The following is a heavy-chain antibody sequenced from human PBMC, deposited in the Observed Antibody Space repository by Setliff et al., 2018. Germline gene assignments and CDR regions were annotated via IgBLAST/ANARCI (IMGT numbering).Heavy chain of an antibody. V-gene: IGHV4-38-2*01. Sequence: SETLSLTCAFSDFSVSSVYYWGWIRQPPGKGLEWIANVYYSGSTYYNPSLESRVTMSVDTSKSQFSLNLYSVTAADTAVYYCARTGTGRYFDLWGRGTLVTVSS. D-gene: IGHD6-13*01. CDR3: ARTGTGRYFDL. CDR1: DFSVSSVYY. J-gene: IGHJ2*01. CDR2: VYYSGST.